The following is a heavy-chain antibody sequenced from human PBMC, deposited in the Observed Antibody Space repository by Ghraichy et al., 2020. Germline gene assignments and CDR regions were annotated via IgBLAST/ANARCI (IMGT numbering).Heavy chain of an antibody. D-gene: IGHD3-3*01. Sequence: GGSLRLSCVGSGFSFTKAWMSWVRQAPGKGLEWVGRIKSESDGGTADFAAAVKGRFTMSRDDSIDTVYLHISSVKSEDTAIYYCTTPRPPEDDFWSDFDYWGQGVVVNVSS. J-gene: IGHJ4*02. CDR3: TTPRPPEDDFWSDFDY. CDR1: GFSFTKAW. CDR2: IKSESDGGTA. V-gene: IGHV3-15*05.